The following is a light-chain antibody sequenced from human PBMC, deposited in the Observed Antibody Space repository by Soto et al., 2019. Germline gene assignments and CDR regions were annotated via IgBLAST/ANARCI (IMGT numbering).Light chain of an antibody. Sequence: DLQLTQSPSSLSASVGDRVTITCRASQGISNYLAWYQQKPGKVPKLLIYAASTLHSGVPSRFSGSGSGTDFTLTISSLQPEDGATEYCQKYNSAPRTFGQGTKVEIE. CDR2: AAS. J-gene: IGKJ1*01. CDR1: QGISNY. V-gene: IGKV1-27*01. CDR3: QKYNSAPRT.